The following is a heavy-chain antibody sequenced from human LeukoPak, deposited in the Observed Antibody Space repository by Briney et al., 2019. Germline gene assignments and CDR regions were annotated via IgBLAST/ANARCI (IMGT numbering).Heavy chain of an antibody. Sequence: ASVKVSCKASGYTFTGYYMHWVRQAPGQGLEWTGWINPNSGGTNYAQKFQGRVTMTRDTSISTAYMELSRLRSDDTAVYYCASGPVPAAIWYFDYWGQGTLVTVSS. D-gene: IGHD2-2*01. CDR3: ASGPVPAAIWYFDY. CDR1: GYTFTGYY. J-gene: IGHJ4*02. V-gene: IGHV1-2*02. CDR2: INPNSGGT.